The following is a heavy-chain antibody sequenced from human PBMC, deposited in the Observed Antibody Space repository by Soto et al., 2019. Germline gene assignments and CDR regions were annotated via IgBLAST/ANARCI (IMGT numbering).Heavy chain of an antibody. CDR3: ARGPRGRTVTSYYYYYGMDV. V-gene: IGHV4-34*01. CDR2: INHSGST. Sequence: SETLSLTCAVYGGSFSGYYWSWIRQPPGKGLEWIGEINHSGSTNYNPSLKSRVTISVDTSKDQFSLKLSSVTAADTAVYYCARGPRGRTVTSYYYYYGMDVWGQGTTVTVSS. CDR1: GGSFSGYY. D-gene: IGHD4-17*01. J-gene: IGHJ6*02.